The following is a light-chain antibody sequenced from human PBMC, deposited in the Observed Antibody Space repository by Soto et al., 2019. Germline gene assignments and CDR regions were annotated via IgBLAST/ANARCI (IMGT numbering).Light chain of an antibody. CDR2: GAS. V-gene: IGKV3-20*01. Sequence: EIVLTPSPGTLSLSPVERASLSCRASQSVSSNYLAWYQQKPGQAPRLLIYGASSRATGIPDRFSGSGSGTDFTLTIRRLEPEDFAVYYCQQYGSSYPWTFGQGTKVDNK. CDR3: QQYGSSYPWT. J-gene: IGKJ1*01. CDR1: QSVSSNY.